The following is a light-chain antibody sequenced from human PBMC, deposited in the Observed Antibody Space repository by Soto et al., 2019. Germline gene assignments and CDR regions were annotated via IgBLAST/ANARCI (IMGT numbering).Light chain of an antibody. CDR1: QSIGRN. CDR2: TSS. V-gene: IGKV1-39*01. J-gene: IGKJ1*01. Sequence: DIQMTQSPASLSASVGDRVTISCRASQSIGRNLNWYRQKPGKAPTLLMFTSSNLQSGFPSRFSGSGSGTDFIYTISSRHSQDFATYYCLQSYSTPTTFGQGTKV. CDR3: LQSYSTPTT.